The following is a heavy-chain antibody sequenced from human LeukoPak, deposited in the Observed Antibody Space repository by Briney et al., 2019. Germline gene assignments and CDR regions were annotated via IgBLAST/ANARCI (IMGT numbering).Heavy chain of an antibody. CDR2: IYYSGST. Sequence: PSETLSLTCTVSGGSISSGGYYWSWIRQHPGKGLEWLGYIYYSGSTYYNPSLKSRVTISVDTSKNQFSLKLSSVTAADTAVYYCARARAENANYYYYYGMDVWGQGTTVTVSS. J-gene: IGHJ6*02. CDR3: ARARAENANYYYYYGMDV. D-gene: IGHD1-14*01. V-gene: IGHV4-31*03. CDR1: GGSISSGGYY.